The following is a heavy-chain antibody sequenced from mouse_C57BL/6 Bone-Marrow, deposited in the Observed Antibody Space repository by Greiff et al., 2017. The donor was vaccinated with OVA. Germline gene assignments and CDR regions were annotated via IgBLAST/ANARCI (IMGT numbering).Heavy chain of an antibody. CDR1: GYTFTSYG. CDR3: ARRSIWYFDV. D-gene: IGHD2-10*02. CDR2: IYPRSGNT. V-gene: IGHV1-81*01. Sequence: VMLVESGAELARPGASVKLSCKASGYTFTSYGISWVKQRTGQGLEWIGEIYPRSGNTYYNEKFKGKATLTADKSSSTAYMELRSLTSEDSAVYFCARRSIWYFDVWGTGTTVTVSS. J-gene: IGHJ1*03.